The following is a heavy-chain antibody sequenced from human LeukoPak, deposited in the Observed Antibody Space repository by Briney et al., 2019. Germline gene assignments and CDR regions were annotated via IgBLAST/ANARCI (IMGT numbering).Heavy chain of an antibody. Sequence: GGSLRLSCAASGFTFSSYGMHWVRQAPGKGLEGVAFIRYDGSNKYYADSVKGRFTISRDNSKNTLYLQMNSLRAEDTAVYYCAGPEDYDSSGWYYWGQGTLVTVSS. CDR1: GFTFSSYG. J-gene: IGHJ4*02. CDR3: AGPEDYDSSGWYY. D-gene: IGHD3-22*01. CDR2: IRYDGSNK. V-gene: IGHV3-30*02.